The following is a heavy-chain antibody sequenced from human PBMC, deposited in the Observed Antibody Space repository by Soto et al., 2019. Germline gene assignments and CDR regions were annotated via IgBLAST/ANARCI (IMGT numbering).Heavy chain of an antibody. D-gene: IGHD6-13*01. Sequence: QVQLVESGGGVVQPGTSLRLSCTTSGFTFSNHAMHWVRQAPGKGLEWVAQIWYDGSNKYYADSVKGRFTISRDNSRNMVYVQMNSLRVEDTAVYYCARDGQQLAPYALHVWGQGTSVTVSS. CDR3: ARDGQQLAPYALHV. J-gene: IGHJ6*02. CDR1: GFTFSNHA. V-gene: IGHV3-33*01. CDR2: IWYDGSNK.